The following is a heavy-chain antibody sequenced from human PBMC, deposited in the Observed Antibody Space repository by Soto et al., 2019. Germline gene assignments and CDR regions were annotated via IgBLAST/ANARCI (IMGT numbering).Heavy chain of an antibody. V-gene: IGHV4-59*01. J-gene: IGHJ4*02. D-gene: IGHD6-13*01. Sequence: QVQLQESGPGLVKPSETLSLTCTVSGGSISSYYWSWIRQPPGKGLEWIGYIYYSGSTNYNPSLKSRVPISVDTSKTQFSLKLSSVTAADTAVYYCVRVHLAAAGYYFDYWGQGTLVTVSS. CDR3: VRVHLAAAGYYFDY. CDR2: IYYSGST. CDR1: GGSISSYY.